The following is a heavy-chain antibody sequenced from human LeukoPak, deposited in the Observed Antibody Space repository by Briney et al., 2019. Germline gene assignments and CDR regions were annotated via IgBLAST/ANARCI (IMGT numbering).Heavy chain of an antibody. Sequence: PGGSLRLSCAASGFTFSSYAMSWVRQAPGKGLEWVSAISGSGGSTYYADSVKGRFTISRDNSKNTLYLQMNSLRAEDTAVYYCARGTSQTHYPHLFDYWGQGTLVSVSS. D-gene: IGHD1-26*01. J-gene: IGHJ4*02. V-gene: IGHV3-23*01. CDR2: ISGSGGST. CDR3: ARGTSQTHYPHLFDY. CDR1: GFTFSSYA.